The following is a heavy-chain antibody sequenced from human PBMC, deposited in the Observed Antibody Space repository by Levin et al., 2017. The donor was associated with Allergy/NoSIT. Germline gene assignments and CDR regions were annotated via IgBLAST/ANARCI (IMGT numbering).Heavy chain of an antibody. CDR2: LSSSSSTL. CDR1: GFTFSSYS. J-gene: IGHJ3*02. V-gene: IGHV3-48*04. CDR3: ASALPQRAFDI. Sequence: GGSLRLSCAASGFTFSSYSMNWVRQAPGKGLEWVSYLSSSSSTLYYADSVKGRFTISRDNAKNSLYLQMNSLRVEDTAVYYCASALPQRAFDIWGPGTMVTVSS.